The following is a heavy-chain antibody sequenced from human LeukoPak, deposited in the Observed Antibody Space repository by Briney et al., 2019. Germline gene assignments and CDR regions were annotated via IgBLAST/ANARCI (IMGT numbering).Heavy chain of an antibody. CDR1: GFTFSSYG. Sequence: GGSLRLSCAAYGFTFSSYGMHWVRQAPGKGLEWVAVISYDGSNKYYADSVKGRFTISRDNAKNSLYLQMNNLRVEDTAMYYCAGGTGFIIKDWGQGTLVTVSS. D-gene: IGHD1-7*01. CDR3: AGGTGFIIKD. V-gene: IGHV3-30*03. J-gene: IGHJ4*02. CDR2: ISYDGSNK.